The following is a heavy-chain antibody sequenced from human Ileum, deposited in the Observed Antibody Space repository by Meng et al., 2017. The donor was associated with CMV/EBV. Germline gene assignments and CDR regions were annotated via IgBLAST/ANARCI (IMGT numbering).Heavy chain of an antibody. CDR2: FYSSDTY. D-gene: IGHD1-26*01. CDR3: ARGPGASTREGFDY. V-gene: IGHV4-4*07. J-gene: IGHJ4*02. Sequence: QKSVRGMVEPSETLSLTCSVCGCCVNNYFWCWFRQSAGKGLEGIGRFYSSDTYNYHPSLDSRVTMSLDTSMNQYSLNLRSVTAADTATYYCARGPGASTREGFDYWGLGTLVTVSS. CDR1: GCCVNNYF.